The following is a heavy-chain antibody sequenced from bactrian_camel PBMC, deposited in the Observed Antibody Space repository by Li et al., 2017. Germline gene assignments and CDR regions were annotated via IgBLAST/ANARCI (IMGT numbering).Heavy chain of an antibody. J-gene: IGHJ4*01. D-gene: IGHD2*01. CDR2: IKNGGGST. Sequence: QLVESGGGSVQAGGSLRLSCAASGFTFSDHDMSWVRQAPGKGLEWVSSIKNGGGSTYYADSVKGRFTISRDNAKNTLYLQMNSLKTEDTAVYYCATSGNYHWGQGTQVTVS. CDR1: GFTFSDHD. V-gene: IGHV3S40*01. CDR3: ATSGNYH.